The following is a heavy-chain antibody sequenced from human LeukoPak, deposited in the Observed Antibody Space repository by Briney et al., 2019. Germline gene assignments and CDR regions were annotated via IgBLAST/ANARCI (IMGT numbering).Heavy chain of an antibody. CDR3: AKLKACTNGVCYTGWFDP. CDR2: ISGSGGST. J-gene: IGHJ5*02. Sequence: GGSLRLSCAASGFTSSSYGMSWVRQAPGKGLEWVSAISGSGGSTYYADSVKGRFTISRDNSKNTLYLQMNSLRAEDTAVYYCAKLKACTNGVCYTGWFDPWGQGTLVTVSS. V-gene: IGHV3-23*01. D-gene: IGHD2-8*01. CDR1: GFTSSSYG.